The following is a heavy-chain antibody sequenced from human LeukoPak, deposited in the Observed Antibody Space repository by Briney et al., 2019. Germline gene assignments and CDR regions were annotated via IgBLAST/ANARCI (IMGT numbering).Heavy chain of an antibody. CDR2: INTNTGNP. CDR1: GYTFTSYA. Sequence: GASVKVSCKASGYTFTSYAMNWVRQAPGQGLEWMGWINTNTGNPTYAQGFTGRFVFSLDTSVSTAYLQISSLKAEDTAVYYCARGGCSGGSCYYYYYYMDVWGKGTTVTVSS. J-gene: IGHJ6*03. D-gene: IGHD2-15*01. CDR3: ARGGCSGGSCYYYYYYMDV. V-gene: IGHV7-4-1*02.